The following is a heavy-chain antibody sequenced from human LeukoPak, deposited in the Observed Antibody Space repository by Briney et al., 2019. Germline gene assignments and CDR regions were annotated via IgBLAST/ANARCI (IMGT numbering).Heavy chain of an antibody. D-gene: IGHD2-15*01. CDR3: ARDTSCSGGSCYQFPWFDP. CDR1: GGSISSGGYY. V-gene: IGHV4-31*03. J-gene: IGHJ5*02. Sequence: SETLSLTCIVSGGSISSGGYYWSWIRQHPGKGLEWIGYIYYSGSTYYNPSLKSRVTISVDTSKNQFSLKLSSVTAADTAVYYCARDTSCSGGSCYQFPWFDPWGQGTLVTVSS. CDR2: IYYSGST.